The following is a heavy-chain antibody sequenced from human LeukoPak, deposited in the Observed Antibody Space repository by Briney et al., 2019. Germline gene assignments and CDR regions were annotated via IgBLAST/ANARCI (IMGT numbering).Heavy chain of an antibody. CDR2: ISGDGTST. D-gene: IGHD6-19*01. V-gene: IGHV3-23*01. Sequence: GSLRLSCAASGFTFSSYAMSWVRQAPGEGLEWVSAISGDGTSTYYADSVKGRFTIFRDTSKNILYLQMNSLRAEDTAVYYCAKMSYGVAGKPFVDYWGQGTLVTVSS. J-gene: IGHJ4*02. CDR3: AKMSYGVAGKPFVDY. CDR1: GFTFSSYA.